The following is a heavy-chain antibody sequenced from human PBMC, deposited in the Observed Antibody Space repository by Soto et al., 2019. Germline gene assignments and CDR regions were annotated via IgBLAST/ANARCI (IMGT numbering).Heavy chain of an antibody. CDR1: GVSIRNYF. CDR3: ARHGVSGGWEFDY. D-gene: IGHD6-19*01. Sequence: SETLSLTCTVSGVSIRNYFWSWIRQPPGRGLEWIGYLYYSGSTNYNPSLKSRVTISVDTSKNQFSLRLNSVTAADTAVYYCARHGVSGGWEFDYWGQGTLVTVSS. CDR2: LYYSGST. J-gene: IGHJ4*02. V-gene: IGHV4-59*08.